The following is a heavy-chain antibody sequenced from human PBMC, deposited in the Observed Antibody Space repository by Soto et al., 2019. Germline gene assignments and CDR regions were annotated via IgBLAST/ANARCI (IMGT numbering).Heavy chain of an antibody. CDR1: GFIFSDYW. Sequence: EVQLVESGGGLVQPGGSLRLSCAVSGFIFSDYWMTWVRQAPGKGLEWVATISPEGSEKYYVDSLKCRFTISRDIAKNSLYLQMSRLRAEDTALYYSAGARIDYWGRGTLITVSS. V-gene: IGHV3-7*03. CDR2: ISPEGSEK. J-gene: IGHJ4*02. CDR3: AGARIDY.